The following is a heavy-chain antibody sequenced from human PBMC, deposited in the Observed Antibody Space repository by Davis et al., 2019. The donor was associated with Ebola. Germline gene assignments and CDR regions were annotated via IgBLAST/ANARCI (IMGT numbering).Heavy chain of an antibody. Sequence: MPSETLSLTCTVSAGSISSSSYYWGWIRQHPGKGLEWIGRLYYSGSTYYNPSLKCRVTISADTSKNQFSLKLSSVTAADTAVYYCASRQAATDRGPWFDPWGQGTLVTVSS. CDR2: LYYSGST. J-gene: IGHJ5*02. CDR1: AGSISSSSYY. CDR3: ASRQAATDRGPWFDP. V-gene: IGHV4-39*01. D-gene: IGHD6-13*01.